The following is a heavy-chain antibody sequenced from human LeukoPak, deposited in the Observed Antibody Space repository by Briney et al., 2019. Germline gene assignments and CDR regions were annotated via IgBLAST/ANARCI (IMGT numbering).Heavy chain of an antibody. D-gene: IGHD5-18*01. CDR3: ASTVITSQWIQLWFDY. CDR1: GGTFSSYA. Sequence: SVKVSCKGSGGTFSSYAISWVRQAPGQGLEWMGGIIPIFGTAKYEQKFQGRVTITADESTTTAYMELRSLRSEDTAVYYCASTVITSQWIQLWFDYWGQGTLVTVSS. J-gene: IGHJ4*02. V-gene: IGHV1-69*13. CDR2: IIPIFGTA.